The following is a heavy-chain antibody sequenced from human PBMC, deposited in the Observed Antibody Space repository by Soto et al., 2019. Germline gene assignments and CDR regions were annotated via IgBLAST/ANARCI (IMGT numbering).Heavy chain of an antibody. CDR1: NGVITTDNW. V-gene: IGHV4-4*02. CDR2: IYHDGTV. J-gene: IGHJ6*04. Sequence: QVQVQESGPGLVKPSGTLSLTCGVSNGVITTDNWWTWVRQPPGKGLEWIGEIYHDGTVNYDPSLESRVTISVDKSKNEFSLKMTAVTAADTAVYYCARGSGYTDSRGYYYGMDVWGKGTTVAVS. CDR3: ARGSGYTDSRGYYYGMDV. D-gene: IGHD5-18*01.